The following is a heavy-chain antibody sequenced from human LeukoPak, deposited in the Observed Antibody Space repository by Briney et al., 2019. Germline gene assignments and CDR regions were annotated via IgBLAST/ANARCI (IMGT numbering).Heavy chain of an antibody. V-gene: IGHV4-39*07. CDR2: IHYRGST. CDR3: ARGGTSIFDP. D-gene: IGHD2-2*01. CDR1: GGSISSSSYY. Sequence: TSETLSLTCTVSGGSISSSSYYWGWIRQPPGKGLEWIGSIHYRGSTYYNPPLKSRVTISVDTSKNQFSLKLSSVTAADTAVYYCARGGTSIFDPWGQGTLVTVSS. J-gene: IGHJ5*02.